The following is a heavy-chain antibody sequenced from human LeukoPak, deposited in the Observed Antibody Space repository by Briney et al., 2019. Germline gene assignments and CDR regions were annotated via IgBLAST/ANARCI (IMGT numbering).Heavy chain of an antibody. CDR1: GYTFTGYY. CDR2: INPNSGGT. CDR3: ARGYEITNFYDSSAYEWGDYFDY. Sequence: ASVKVSCKASGYTFTGYYMHWVRQAPGQGPEWMGWINPNSGGTNYAQKFQGRVTMTRDTSISAAYMELSRLRSDDTAVYYCARGYEITNFYDSSAYEWGDYFDYWGQGTLVTVSS. V-gene: IGHV1-2*02. J-gene: IGHJ4*02. D-gene: IGHD3-22*01.